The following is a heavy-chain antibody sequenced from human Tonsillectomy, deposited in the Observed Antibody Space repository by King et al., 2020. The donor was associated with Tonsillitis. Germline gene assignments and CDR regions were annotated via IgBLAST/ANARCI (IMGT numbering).Heavy chain of an antibody. CDR1: GYNFASYW. V-gene: IGHV5-51*03. D-gene: IGHD5-12*01. CDR2: IYPGDSET. CDR3: ARLVSGGYAQSDY. Sequence: VQLVESGAEVKKPGESLKISCKGSGYNFASYWIDWVRQMPGKGLESMGIIYPGDSETRYSPSFQGQVTISFDKSISTAYLQWSSLKASDTAMYYCARLVSGGYAQSDYWGQGTLVTVSS. J-gene: IGHJ4*02.